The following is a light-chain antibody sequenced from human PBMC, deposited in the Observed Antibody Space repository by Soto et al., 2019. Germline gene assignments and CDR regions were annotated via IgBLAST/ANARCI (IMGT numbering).Light chain of an antibody. J-gene: IGKJ1*01. V-gene: IGKV3-20*01. CDR1: QSVSSKF. CDR2: AAS. Sequence: TVWTHLKGTLSXXGGGXTVLXXRXSQSVSSKFLAWYQQKPGQATRLLIYAASNRATGIPDRFSGSGSGTDFTLTISRLEPEDFAVYYCQQSVRCLPTFGQGTKVDVK. CDR3: QQSVRCLPT.